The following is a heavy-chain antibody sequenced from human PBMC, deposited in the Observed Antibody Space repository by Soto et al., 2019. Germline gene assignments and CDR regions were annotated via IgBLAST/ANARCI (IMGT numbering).Heavy chain of an antibody. CDR3: ARDCSSTSCEISMDV. Sequence: GGSLRLSCAASGFTFSSYEMNWVRQAPGKGLEWVSYISSSGSTIYYADSVKGRFTISRDNAKNSLYLQMNSLRAEDTAVYYCARDCSSTSCEISMDVWGQGTTVTVSS. J-gene: IGHJ6*02. CDR1: GFTFSSYE. D-gene: IGHD2-2*01. CDR2: ISSSGSTI. V-gene: IGHV3-48*03.